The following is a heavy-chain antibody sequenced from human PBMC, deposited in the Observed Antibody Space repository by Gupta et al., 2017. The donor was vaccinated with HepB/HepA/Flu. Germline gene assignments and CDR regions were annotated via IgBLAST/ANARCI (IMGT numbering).Heavy chain of an antibody. J-gene: IGHJ6*02. Sequence: QVQLQQWGAGLLKPSETLSLTCAVYGGSFSGYYWSWIRQPPGKGLEWIGEINHSGSTNYNPSLKSRVTISVDTSKNQFSLKLSSVTAADTAVYYCAPGITINTKGYYYGMDVWGQGTTVTVSS. CDR3: APGITINTKGYYYGMDV. CDR2: INHSGST. D-gene: IGHD3-9*01. CDR1: GGSFSGYY. V-gene: IGHV4-34*01.